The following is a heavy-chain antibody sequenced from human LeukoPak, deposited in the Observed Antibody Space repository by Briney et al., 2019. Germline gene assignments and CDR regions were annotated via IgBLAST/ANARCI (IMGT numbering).Heavy chain of an antibody. CDR3: ARGLAPPGPYGDYADN. V-gene: IGHV1-8*01. Sequence: GASVKVSCKASGYTFTSYDINWVRQATGQGLEWMGWMNPNSGNTGYAQKFQGRVTMTRNTSISTAYMELSSLRSEDTAVYYCARGLAPPGPYGDYADNWGQGTLVTVSS. CDR1: GYTFTSYD. CDR2: MNPNSGNT. D-gene: IGHD4-17*01. J-gene: IGHJ4*02.